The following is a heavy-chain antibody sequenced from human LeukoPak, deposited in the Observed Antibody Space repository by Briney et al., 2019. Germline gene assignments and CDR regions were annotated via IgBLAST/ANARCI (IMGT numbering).Heavy chain of an antibody. CDR2: INPNSGGT. CDR3: ATLETYYYDSSGYYPPLDAFDI. D-gene: IGHD3-22*01. V-gene: IGHV1-2*02. J-gene: IGHJ3*02. Sequence: ASVKVSCKASGYTFTCYYMHWVRQAPGQGLEWMGWINPNSGGTNYAQKFQGRVTMTRDTSISTAYMELSRLRSDDTAVYYCATLETYYYDSSGYYPPLDAFDIWGQGTMVTVSS. CDR1: GYTFTCYY.